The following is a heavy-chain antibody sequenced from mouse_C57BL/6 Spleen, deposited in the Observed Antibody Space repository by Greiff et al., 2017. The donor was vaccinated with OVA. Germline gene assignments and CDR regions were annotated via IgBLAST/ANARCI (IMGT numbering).Heavy chain of an antibody. Sequence: VQLQQPGAELVKPGASVKLSCKASGYTFTSYWMHWVKQRPGQGLEWIGMIHTNSGSTNYNEKFKSKATMTVDKSSSTAYMQLSSLTSEDSAVYYCARLTGTGFAYWGQGTLVTVSA. J-gene: IGHJ3*01. CDR2: IHTNSGST. CDR1: GYTFTSYW. D-gene: IGHD4-1*01. CDR3: ARLTGTGFAY. V-gene: IGHV1-64*01.